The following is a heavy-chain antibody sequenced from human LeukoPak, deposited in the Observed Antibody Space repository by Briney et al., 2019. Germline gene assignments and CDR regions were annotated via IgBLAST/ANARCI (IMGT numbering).Heavy chain of an antibody. J-gene: IGHJ5*02. V-gene: IGHV4-39*01. D-gene: IGHD6-19*01. CDR1: GGSISSSSYY. Sequence: SETQSLTCTVSGGSISSSSYYWGWIRQPPGKGLEWIGSIYYSGSTYYNPSLKSRVTISVDTSKNQFSLKLSSVTAADTAVYYCATSRTRGLAVAGTPMNWFDPWGQGTLVTVSS. CDR3: ATSRTRGLAVAGTPMNWFDP. CDR2: IYYSGST.